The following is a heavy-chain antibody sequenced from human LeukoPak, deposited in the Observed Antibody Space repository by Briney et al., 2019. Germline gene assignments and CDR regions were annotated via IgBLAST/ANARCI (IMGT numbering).Heavy chain of an antibody. CDR2: IIPILGLV. D-gene: IGHD5-12*01. CDR3: ATDQGGYNSHFDY. Sequence: SVKVSCKASGGTSSSYAISWVRQAPGQGLEWMGRIIPILGLVNYAQKFQGRVTITADKSTTTAYMQLSSLRSEDTAVYYCATDQGGYNSHFDYWGQGTLVTVSS. V-gene: IGHV1-69*04. J-gene: IGHJ4*02. CDR1: GGTSSSYA.